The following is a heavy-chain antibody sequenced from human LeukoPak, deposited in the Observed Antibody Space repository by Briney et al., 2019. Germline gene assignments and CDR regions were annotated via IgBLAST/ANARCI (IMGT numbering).Heavy chain of an antibody. V-gene: IGHV3-20*04. CDR2: INWNGGSI. CDR1: GFRFDDYG. Sequence: GGSLRLSCAASGFRFDDYGMSWVRQAPGKGLEWVSGINWNGGSIGYADSVKGRFTNSRDNAKKSLYLQMNSLRAEDTAFYYCARRWDGDYAGYFDYWGQGILVTVSS. J-gene: IGHJ4*02. CDR3: ARRWDGDYAGYFDY. D-gene: IGHD4-17*01.